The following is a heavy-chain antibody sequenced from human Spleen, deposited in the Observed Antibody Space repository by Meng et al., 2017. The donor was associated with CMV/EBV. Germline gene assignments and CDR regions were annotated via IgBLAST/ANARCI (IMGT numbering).Heavy chain of an antibody. CDR1: GFTVSHDY. CDR3: ARHDWFDP. V-gene: IGHV3-66*04. CDR2: IYHDGRT. J-gene: IGHJ5*02. Sequence: EVKLGGSGGDFVQPGGSVRLSCAVSGFTVSHDYMSWVRQAPGKGLEWVSVIYHDGRTYYADSVKGRFTMSRDNSKNTVHLQMNSLRVEDTAVYYCARHDWFDPWGQGTLVTVSS.